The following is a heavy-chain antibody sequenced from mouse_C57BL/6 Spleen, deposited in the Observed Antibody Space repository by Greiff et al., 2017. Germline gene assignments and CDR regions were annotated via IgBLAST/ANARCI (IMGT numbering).Heavy chain of an antibody. J-gene: IGHJ2*01. D-gene: IGHD4-1*01. CDR2: IHPNSGST. CDR3: ARWGQTGSSDY. CDR1: GYTFTSYW. V-gene: IGHV1-64*01. Sequence: QVQLQQPGAELVKPGASVKLSCKASGYTFTSYWMHWVKQRPGQGLEWIGMIHPNSGSTNYNEKFKSKATLTVDKSSSTAYMQISSLTSEDSAVYYCARWGQTGSSDYWGQGTTLTVSS.